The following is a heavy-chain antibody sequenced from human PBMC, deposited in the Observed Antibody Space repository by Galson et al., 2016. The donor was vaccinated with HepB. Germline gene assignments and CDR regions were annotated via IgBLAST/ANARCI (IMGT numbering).Heavy chain of an antibody. V-gene: IGHV1-18*04. CDR3: ARYIPGSDWYGDYYYYMDV. J-gene: IGHJ6*03. CDR2: ISPYNGNT. D-gene: IGHD6-19*01. CDR1: GYTFSSYA. Sequence: SVKVSCKASGYTFSSYAIIWVRQAPGQGLEWMGWISPYNGNTNYAQKIQGRVTMTTDTSTSTAYMELGSLRSDDTAVYYCARYIPGSDWYGDYYYYMDVWGKGTTVTVSS.